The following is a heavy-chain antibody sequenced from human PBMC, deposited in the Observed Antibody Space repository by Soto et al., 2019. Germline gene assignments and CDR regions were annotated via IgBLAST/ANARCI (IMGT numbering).Heavy chain of an antibody. CDR1: GDSVSSYSAA. CDR3: VRDRYSSSGWFDP. J-gene: IGHJ5*02. D-gene: IGHD3-10*01. Sequence: PSQTLSLTCVISGDSVSSYSAAWNWIRQSPSGGLEWLGRTYYRSRFFSDYAESVKSRIIINPDTSKNQFSLQLKSVTPEDTAVYYCVRDRYSSSGWFDPWGQGTLVTVS. CDR2: TYYRSRFFS. V-gene: IGHV6-1*01.